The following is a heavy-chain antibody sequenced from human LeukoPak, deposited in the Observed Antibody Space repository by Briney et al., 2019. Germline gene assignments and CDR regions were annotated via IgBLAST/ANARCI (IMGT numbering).Heavy chain of an antibody. Sequence: GASVKVSCKAPGYISADYYIHWVRQAPGQGLEWMGWIKPDSGGTDYAQRFHGRVTMTRDTSISTAYMEVSGLRSDDTAVYYCARGINWFDSWGQGTLVIVSS. CDR2: IKPDSGGT. J-gene: IGHJ5*01. D-gene: IGHD3-10*01. V-gene: IGHV1-2*02. CDR1: GYISADYY. CDR3: ARGINWFDS.